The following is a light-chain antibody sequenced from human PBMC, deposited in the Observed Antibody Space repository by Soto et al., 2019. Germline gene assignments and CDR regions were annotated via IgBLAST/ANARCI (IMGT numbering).Light chain of an antibody. CDR2: GAS. CDR3: QQYHKLWP. Sequence: EIVMLVSTATLSVSPGERATLSCRASQSVSSNLAWYQQKPGQAPRLLIYGASTRATGIPARFSGSGSGTEFTLTISSLQSDDIAVYYCQQYHKLWPFGQGTKVDIK. V-gene: IGKV3-15*01. CDR1: QSVSSN. J-gene: IGKJ1*01.